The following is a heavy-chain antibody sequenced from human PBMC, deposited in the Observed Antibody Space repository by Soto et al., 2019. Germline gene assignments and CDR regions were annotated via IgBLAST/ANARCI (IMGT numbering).Heavy chain of an antibody. D-gene: IGHD6-6*01. V-gene: IGHV1-2*04. J-gene: IGHJ6*02. Sequence: ASVKVSCKASGYTFTGYYMHWVRQAPGQGLEWMGWINPNSGGTNYAQKFQGWVTMTRDASISTAYMELSRLRSDDTAVYYCAREKQLVRDYYYYGMDVWGQGTTVTVSS. CDR3: AREKQLVRDYYYYGMDV. CDR1: GYTFTGYY. CDR2: INPNSGGT.